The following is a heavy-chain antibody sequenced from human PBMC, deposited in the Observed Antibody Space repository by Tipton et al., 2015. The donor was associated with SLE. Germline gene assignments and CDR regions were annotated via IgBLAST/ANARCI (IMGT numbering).Heavy chain of an antibody. CDR1: GGSISSGSHY. Sequence: TLSLTCTVSGGSISSGSHYWSWIRQPPGKGLEWIGCIYHRGNTAYNTPLKSRVTMSVDTSKKQVSLKLSSVTAADTAVYYCARDQEMASGENRFDPWGQGTLVTVSS. J-gene: IGHJ5*02. V-gene: IGHV4-61*01. CDR3: ARDQEMASGENRFDP. D-gene: IGHD5-24*01. CDR2: IYHRGNT.